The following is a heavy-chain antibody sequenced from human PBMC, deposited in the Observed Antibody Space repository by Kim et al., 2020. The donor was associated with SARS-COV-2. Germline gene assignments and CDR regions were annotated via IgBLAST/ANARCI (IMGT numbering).Heavy chain of an antibody. Sequence: YYTDSVRGRFTISRDNAKNTLYLRMNSLRAEDTAVYYCTKDLGQWESPENWGQGALVSVSS. D-gene: IGHD1-26*01. V-gene: IGHV3-23*01. CDR3: TKDLGQWESPEN. J-gene: IGHJ4*02.